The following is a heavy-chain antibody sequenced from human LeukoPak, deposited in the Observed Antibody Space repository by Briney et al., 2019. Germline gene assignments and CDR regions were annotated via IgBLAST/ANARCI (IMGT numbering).Heavy chain of an antibody. D-gene: IGHD1-26*01. J-gene: IGHJ3*02. V-gene: IGHV3-7*03. CDR2: MKHDGNEK. CDR3: AKFGGMGPRDAFDI. CDR1: GITFSKYW. Sequence: GGSLRLSCVDSGITFSKYWMNWVRQAPGKGLEWVANMKHDGNEKHYVDSVEGRFTISRDNAKSSLYLQMNNLRAEDTAVYYCAKFGGMGPRDAFDIWGQGTMVTVSS.